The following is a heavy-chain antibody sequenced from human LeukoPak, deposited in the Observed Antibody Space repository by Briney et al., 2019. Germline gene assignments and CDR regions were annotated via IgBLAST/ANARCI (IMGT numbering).Heavy chain of an antibody. J-gene: IGHJ4*02. Sequence: SETLSLTCTVSGGSMRSGDYYLNWIRQPAGKELEWIGRIWTGGGPSYKPSLKSRLTISVDTSKNQVSLRLISVTAADTAVYYCARGRDYRGYQFKGFDYWGQGTLVTVSS. CDR1: GGSMRSGDYY. V-gene: IGHV4-61*02. D-gene: IGHD3-16*02. CDR2: IWTGGGP. CDR3: ARGRDYRGYQFKGFDY.